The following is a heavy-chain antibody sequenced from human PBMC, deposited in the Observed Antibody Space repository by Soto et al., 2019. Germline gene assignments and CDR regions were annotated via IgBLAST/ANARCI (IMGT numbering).Heavy chain of an antibody. CDR1: GFTFNTYS. CDR2: ISNDGRMR. Sequence: PGGSLRLSCAASGFTFNTYSMHWVRQATGTGLEWVAFISNDGRMRHYADSVKGRFTISRDNSMNTLYLQVNSQSLRPVDTGVYYCATDPTSESVAAYFDLWGQGTLVTVSS. V-gene: IGHV3-30*04. CDR3: ATDPTSESVAAYFDL. J-gene: IGHJ4*02. D-gene: IGHD6-19*01.